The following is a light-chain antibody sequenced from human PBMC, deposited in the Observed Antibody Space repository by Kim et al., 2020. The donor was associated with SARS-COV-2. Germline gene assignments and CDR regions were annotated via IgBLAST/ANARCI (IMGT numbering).Light chain of an antibody. CDR2: KDR. V-gene: IGLV3-1*01. J-gene: IGLJ2*01. CDR3: QAWDTSTVV. Sequence: VSPGQTASIPCTGDRLGDKYAYWYQQKPGQSPVLVIYKDRKRPSGIPERFSGSSSGNTATLTISGTQATDEAAYFCQAWDTSTVVFGGGTQLTVL. CDR1: RLGDKY.